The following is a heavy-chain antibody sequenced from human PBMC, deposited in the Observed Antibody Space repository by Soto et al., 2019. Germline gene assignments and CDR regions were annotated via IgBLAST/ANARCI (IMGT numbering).Heavy chain of an antibody. CDR3: ARQIRYTYGYFPRYIDY. Sequence: QLQLQESGPGLVKSSETLSLTCTVSGASINSTSYYWGWIRQPPGKVLEWIGSVYFSGNTYYNPSLQSRLTSSVDTSKTQFSLKLSSVTAAASAVYFCARQIRYTYGYFPRYIDYWGQGALVTVSS. CDR2: VYFSGNT. V-gene: IGHV4-39*01. J-gene: IGHJ4*02. CDR1: GASINSTSYY. D-gene: IGHD5-18*01.